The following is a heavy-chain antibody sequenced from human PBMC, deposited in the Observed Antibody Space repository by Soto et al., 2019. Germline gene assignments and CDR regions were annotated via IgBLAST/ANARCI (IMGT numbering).Heavy chain of an antibody. Sequence: QVKLVQSGAEVKKPGSSVKVSCKASGGTFSSYAISWVRQAPGQGLEWMGGFIPIFGTANYAQKFQGRVTITADESTSTAYMELSSLRSEDTAVYYCARVRYYDILTGPNWFDPWGQGTLVTVSS. D-gene: IGHD3-9*01. V-gene: IGHV1-69*01. J-gene: IGHJ5*02. CDR3: ARVRYYDILTGPNWFDP. CDR1: GGTFSSYA. CDR2: FIPIFGTA.